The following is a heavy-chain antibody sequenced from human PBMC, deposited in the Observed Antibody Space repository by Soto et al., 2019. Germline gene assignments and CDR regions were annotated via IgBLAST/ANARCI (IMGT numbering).Heavy chain of an antibody. J-gene: IGHJ5*02. Sequence: PGGSLRLSCAASGFTFSSFCMHWVRQAPDKGLQWVAVISYDGSDKYYADSVKGRFTISRDDSTNTMYLQMNSLRPEDTAVYYCAKTSGYDYVWGSSGLDPWGQGT. V-gene: IGHV3-30*18. D-gene: IGHD3-16*01. CDR2: ISYDGSDK. CDR3: AKTSGYDYVWGSSGLDP. CDR1: GFTFSSFC.